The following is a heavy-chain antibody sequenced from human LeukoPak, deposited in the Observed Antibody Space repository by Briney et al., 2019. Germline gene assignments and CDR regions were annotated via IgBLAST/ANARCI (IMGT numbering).Heavy chain of an antibody. V-gene: IGHV3-11*04. J-gene: IGHJ6*03. CDR1: GFTFSDYY. CDR2: ISSSGSNI. CDR3: ARAPGLYYYYMDV. Sequence: PGGPLRLSCAASGFTFSDYYMSWIRQAPGKGLEWVSYISSSGSNIYYADSVKGRFTISRDNAKNSLHLQMNSLRAEDTAVYYCARAPGLYYYYMDVWGKGTTVTVSS.